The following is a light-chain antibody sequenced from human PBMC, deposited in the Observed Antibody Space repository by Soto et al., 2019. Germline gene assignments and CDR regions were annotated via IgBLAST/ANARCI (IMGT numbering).Light chain of an antibody. CDR2: DVS. CDR1: SSDVGGYNY. J-gene: IGLJ2*01. Sequence: QSVLTQPRSVSGSPGQSVTISCTGTSSDVGGYNYVSWYQQHPGKAPKLMIYDVSQRPSGVPDRFSGSKSGNTASLTISGLQAEDEGDYYCCSYAGSYTLVFGGGTQLTVL. CDR3: CSYAGSYTLV. V-gene: IGLV2-11*01.